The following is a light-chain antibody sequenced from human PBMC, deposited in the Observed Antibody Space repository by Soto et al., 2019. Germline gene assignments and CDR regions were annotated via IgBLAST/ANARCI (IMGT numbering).Light chain of an antibody. J-gene: IGKJ3*01. V-gene: IGKV4-1*01. Sequence: DIVMTQSPDSQAVSLGERATINCKSSQSVLYSSNNKNYLAWYQQKPGQPPKLLIYWASTRESGVPDRFSGSGSGTDFTLTISSLQAEDVAVYYCQQYYSTPSFGPGTKVDIK. CDR1: QSVLYSSNNKNY. CDR3: QQYYSTPS. CDR2: WAS.